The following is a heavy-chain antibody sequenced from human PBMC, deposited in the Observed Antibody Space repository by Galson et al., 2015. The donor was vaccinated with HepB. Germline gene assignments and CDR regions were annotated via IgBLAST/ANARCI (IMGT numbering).Heavy chain of an antibody. D-gene: IGHD4-17*01. CDR1: GYTFTSYG. Sequence: SVKVSCKASGYTFTSYGISWVRQAPGQGLEWMGWISAYNGNTNYAQKLQGRVTMTTDTSTSTAYMELRSLRSDDTAVYYCARVRLNGDYGYYYYYMDVWGKGTTVTVSS. J-gene: IGHJ6*03. CDR2: ISAYNGNT. CDR3: ARVRLNGDYGYYYYYMDV. V-gene: IGHV1-18*01.